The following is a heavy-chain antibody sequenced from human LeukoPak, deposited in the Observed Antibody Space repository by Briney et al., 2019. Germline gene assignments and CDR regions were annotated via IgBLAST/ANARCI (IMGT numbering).Heavy chain of an antibody. D-gene: IGHD1-26*01. CDR2: IYHSGST. CDR3: ARGSWYSGSYYAHYYFDY. J-gene: IGHJ4*02. Sequence: TLSLTCAVSGGSISSGGYSWSWIRQPPGKGLEWIGYIYHSGSTYYNPSLKSRVTISVDRSKNQFSLKLSSVTAADTAVYYCARGSWYSGSYYAHYYFDYWGQGTLVTVSS. V-gene: IGHV4-30-2*01. CDR1: GGSISSGGYS.